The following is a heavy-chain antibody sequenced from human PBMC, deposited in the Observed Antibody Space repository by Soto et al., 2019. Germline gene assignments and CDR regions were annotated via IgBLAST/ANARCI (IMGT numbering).Heavy chain of an antibody. Sequence: SETLSLTCTVSGGSITGYYWSWIRQPPGKGLEWIGYIYYSGSTKYNPSLRSRIAISVDTSRNQFSLRLSSVTAADTAVYFCARLISNTFDYWGQGTQVT. J-gene: IGHJ4*02. CDR3: ARLISNTFDY. CDR2: IYYSGST. D-gene: IGHD2-8*01. CDR1: GGSITGYY. V-gene: IGHV4-59*08.